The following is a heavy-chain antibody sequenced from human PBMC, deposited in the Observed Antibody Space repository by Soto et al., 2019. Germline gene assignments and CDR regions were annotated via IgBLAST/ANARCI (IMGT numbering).Heavy chain of an antibody. Sequence: QVQLVQSGAEVKKPGSSVKVSCKASGGTFSSYAISWVRQAPGQGLEWMGGIIPIFGTANYAQKFQGRVTITADGSTSTAYMELSSLRSEDTAVYYCARDYYDSSGYYYSAFDIWGQGTMVTVSS. CDR1: GGTFSSYA. CDR3: ARDYYDSSGYYYSAFDI. CDR2: IIPIFGTA. J-gene: IGHJ3*02. V-gene: IGHV1-69*01. D-gene: IGHD3-22*01.